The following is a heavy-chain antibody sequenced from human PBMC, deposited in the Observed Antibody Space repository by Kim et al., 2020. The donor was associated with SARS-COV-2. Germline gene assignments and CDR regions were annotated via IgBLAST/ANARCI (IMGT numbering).Heavy chain of an antibody. Sequence: SVKVSCKASGGTFSSYAISWVRQAPGQGLEWMGGIIPIFGTANYAQKFQGRVTITADESTSTAYMELSSLRSEDTAVYYCARAMGRYCSGGSCSSDAFDIWGQGTMVTVSS. J-gene: IGHJ3*02. CDR2: IIPIFGTA. CDR1: GGTFSSYA. CDR3: ARAMGRYCSGGSCSSDAFDI. D-gene: IGHD2-15*01. V-gene: IGHV1-69*13.